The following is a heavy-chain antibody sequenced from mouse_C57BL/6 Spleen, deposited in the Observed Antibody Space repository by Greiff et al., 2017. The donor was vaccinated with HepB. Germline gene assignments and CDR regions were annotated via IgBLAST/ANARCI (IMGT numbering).Heavy chain of an antibody. CDR2: IDPSDSET. CDR3: ARGWIYYDYEGFAY. J-gene: IGHJ3*01. V-gene: IGHV1-52*01. Sequence: QVQLQQPGAELVRPGSSVKLSCKASGYTFTSYWMHWVKQRPIQGLEWIGNIDPSDSETHYNQKFKDKATLTVDKSSSTAYMQLSRLTSEDSAVYYCARGWIYYDYEGFAYWGQGTLVAVSA. D-gene: IGHD2-4*01. CDR1: GYTFTSYW.